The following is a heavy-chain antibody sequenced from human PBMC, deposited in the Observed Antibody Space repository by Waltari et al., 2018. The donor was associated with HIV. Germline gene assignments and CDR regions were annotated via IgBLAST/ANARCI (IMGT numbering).Heavy chain of an antibody. J-gene: IGHJ5*02. CDR3: ARDPGYSSGPRRFDP. V-gene: IGHV1-2*02. CDR1: GYTFTGYY. D-gene: IGHD6-19*01. CDR2: INPDSGGT. Sequence: QVQLVQSGAEVKKPGASVKVSCKASGYTFTGYYMHWVRQAPGQGLEWMGWINPDSGGTNYAQKVQGRVTMTRDTSISTAYMELSRLRSDDTAVYYWARDPGYSSGPRRFDPWGQGTLVTVSS.